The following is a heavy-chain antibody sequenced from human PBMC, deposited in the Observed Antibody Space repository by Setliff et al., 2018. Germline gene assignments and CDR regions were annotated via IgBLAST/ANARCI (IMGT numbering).Heavy chain of an antibody. CDR2: ISSSGSTI. Sequence: LRLSCAASGFTFSSHSMNWVRQAPGKGLEWVSYISSSGSTIYYADSVKGRFTISRDNAKKSLYLQMNSLRAEDTAVYYCARDRRPFNWGGNDAFDIWGQGTMVTVSS. CDR3: ARDRRPFNWGGNDAFDI. J-gene: IGHJ3*02. CDR1: GFTFSSHS. V-gene: IGHV3-48*04. D-gene: IGHD7-27*01.